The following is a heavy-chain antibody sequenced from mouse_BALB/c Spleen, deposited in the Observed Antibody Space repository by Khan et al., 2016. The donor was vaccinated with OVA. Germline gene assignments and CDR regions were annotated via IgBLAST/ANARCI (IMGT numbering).Heavy chain of an antibody. CDR1: GFTFSTYG. CDR2: VSTGGHYT. Sequence: EVKLLESGGDVVKPGGSLKLSCAASGFTFSTYGMSWVRQTPDKRLEWVATVSTGGHYTYYPDTVKGRFTISRDNAKNTLYLQMSSLKSEDTAMFYCASLAYYYDSEGFAYWGQGTLVTVSA. CDR3: ASLAYYYDSEGFAY. J-gene: IGHJ3*01. D-gene: IGHD1-1*01. V-gene: IGHV5-6*01.